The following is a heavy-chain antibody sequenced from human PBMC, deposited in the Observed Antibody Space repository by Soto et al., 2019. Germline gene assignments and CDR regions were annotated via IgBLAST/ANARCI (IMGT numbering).Heavy chain of an antibody. CDR1: GGTFSSYA. D-gene: IGHD6-6*01. J-gene: IGHJ5*02. V-gene: IGHV1-69*13. CDR3: ASQRQLDNWFDP. CDR2: IIPIFGTA. Sequence: SVKVSCKASGGTFSSYAISWVRQAPGQGLEWMGGIIPIFGTANYAQKFQGRVTITADESTSTAYMELSSLRSEDTAVYYCASQRQLDNWFDPWGQGTLDTVSS.